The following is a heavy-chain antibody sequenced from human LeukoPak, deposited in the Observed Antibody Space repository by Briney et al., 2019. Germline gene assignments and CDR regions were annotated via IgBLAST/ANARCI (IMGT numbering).Heavy chain of an antibody. V-gene: IGHV3-74*01. CDR2: INNDGSTT. Sequence: PGGSLRLSCAASGFTFNSHRMHWVRQAPGKGLVWVSRINNDGSTTTYADSVRGRFTISRDNAKNTLFLQMNSLRAEDTAVYYCVRDRPHNWFDPWGQGTLVTVSS. D-gene: IGHD6-6*01. J-gene: IGHJ5*02. CDR1: GFTFNSHR. CDR3: VRDRPHNWFDP.